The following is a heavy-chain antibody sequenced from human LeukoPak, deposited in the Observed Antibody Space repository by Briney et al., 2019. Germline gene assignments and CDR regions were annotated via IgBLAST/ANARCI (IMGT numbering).Heavy chain of an antibody. Sequence: GGSLRLSCAASGFTFNTYWMNWVRQAPGERLEWVASMNQDGTEKYYVDSVKGRFTISRDNAKNSLYLQMDSLRAEDTAVYYCARDQGNGCFDPWGQGSLVAVSS. CDR3: ARDQGNGCFDP. D-gene: IGHD1-1*01. V-gene: IGHV3-7*01. CDR2: MNQDGTEK. CDR1: GFTFNTYW. J-gene: IGHJ5*02.